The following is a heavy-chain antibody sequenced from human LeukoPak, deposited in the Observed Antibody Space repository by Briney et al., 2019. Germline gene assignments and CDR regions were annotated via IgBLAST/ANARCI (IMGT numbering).Heavy chain of an antibody. CDR1: GYTFTGYY. CDR3: ARGITMIVVVIGALDY. J-gene: IGHJ4*02. CDR2: INPNSGGT. D-gene: IGHD3-22*01. V-gene: IGHV1-2*02. Sequence: ASVKVSCKASGYTFTGYYMHWVRQAPRQGLEWMGWINPNSGGTNYAQKFQGRVTMTRDTSISTACMELSRLRSEDTAVYYCARGITMIVVVIGALDYWGQGTLVTVSS.